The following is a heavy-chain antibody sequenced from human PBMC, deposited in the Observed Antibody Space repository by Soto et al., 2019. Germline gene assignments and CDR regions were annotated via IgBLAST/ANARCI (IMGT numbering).Heavy chain of an antibody. CDR1: GFSLSNAGLG. Sequence: QVTVKESGPVLVKPTETLTLTCTVSGFSLSNAGLGVSWIRQPPGKALEWLAHIFSNDEKSYSTALKSRLTISKDTSKRQVVLTMTNRDPVDTATYYCASTYSTSWYWFDPWGQGTLVTVSS. CDR3: ASTYSTSWYWFDP. J-gene: IGHJ5*02. D-gene: IGHD6-13*01. CDR2: IFSNDEK. V-gene: IGHV2-26*04.